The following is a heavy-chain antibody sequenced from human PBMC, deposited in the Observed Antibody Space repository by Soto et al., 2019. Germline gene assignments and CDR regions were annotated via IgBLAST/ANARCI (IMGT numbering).Heavy chain of an antibody. CDR1: GGSISSGGYY. CDR2: IYYSGST. CDR3: ARYCTNGVCYTNWFDP. V-gene: IGHV4-31*03. Sequence: SETLSLTCTVSGGSISSGGYYRSWIRQHPGKGLEWIGYIYYSGSTYYNPSLKSRVTISVDTSKNQFSLKLSSVTAADTAVYYCARYCTNGVCYTNWFDPWGQGTLVTVSS. D-gene: IGHD2-8*01. J-gene: IGHJ5*02.